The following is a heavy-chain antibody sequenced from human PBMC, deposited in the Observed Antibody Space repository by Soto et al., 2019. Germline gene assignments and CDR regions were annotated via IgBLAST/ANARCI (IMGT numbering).Heavy chain of an antibody. Sequence: QVHLVQSGAEVKKPGSSVKVSCKISGVTFTSYTIGWVRQAPGQGLEWLGGITPIFNSANYARKFQGRISIPADDSTNTAQMELRSRSSEDSAMYYCARIIGTYCGGDCSPWDDYWGQGTLVTVSS. CDR2: ITPIFNSA. CDR3: ARIIGTYCGGDCSPWDDY. V-gene: IGHV1-69*12. D-gene: IGHD2-21*02. J-gene: IGHJ4*02. CDR1: GVTFTSYT.